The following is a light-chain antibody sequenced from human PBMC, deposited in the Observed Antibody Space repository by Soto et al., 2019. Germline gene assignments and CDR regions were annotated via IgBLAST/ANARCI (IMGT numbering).Light chain of an antibody. V-gene: IGKV3-20*01. Sequence: EIVLTQSPGTLSLSPGERATLSCRASQSVGSNHLAWYQHRSGQAPRLLIYDTSRRATGIPDRFSGNGSGTDFTLTISRLEPEDFAVYFCQQCGSSPVTFGPGTKVDIK. CDR2: DTS. CDR1: QSVGSNH. J-gene: IGKJ3*01. CDR3: QQCGSSPVT.